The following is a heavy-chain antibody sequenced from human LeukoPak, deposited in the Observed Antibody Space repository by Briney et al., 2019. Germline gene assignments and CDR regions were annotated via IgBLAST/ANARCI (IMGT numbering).Heavy chain of an antibody. D-gene: IGHD3-10*01. CDR1: GYSISSGYY. V-gene: IGHV4-38-2*01. CDR3: ARAPGYYYMDV. Sequence: SETLSLTCAVSGYSISSGYYWGWIRQPPGKGLEWIGSIYHSGSTYYNPSLKSRVTISVATSKNQFSLKLSSVTAADTAVYYCARAPGYYYMDVWGKGTTVTVSS. CDR2: IYHSGST. J-gene: IGHJ6*03.